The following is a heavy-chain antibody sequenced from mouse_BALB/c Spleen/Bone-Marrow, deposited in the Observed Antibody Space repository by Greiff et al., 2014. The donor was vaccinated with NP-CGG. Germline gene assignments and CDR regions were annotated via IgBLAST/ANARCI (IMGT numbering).Heavy chain of an antibody. CDR3: ARSYRFWYFDV. CDR2: IHPNSGNT. CDR1: GYTFTSSW. Sequence: QVLLQQSGSVLVRPGASVKLSCKASGYTFTSSWMHWAKQRPGQGLEWIGDIHPNSGNTNYNEKFRGKATLTVDTSSNTAYVDLSSLTSEDSAVYYCARSYRFWYFDVWGAGTTVTVSS. J-gene: IGHJ1*01. D-gene: IGHD2-14*01. V-gene: IGHV1S130*01.